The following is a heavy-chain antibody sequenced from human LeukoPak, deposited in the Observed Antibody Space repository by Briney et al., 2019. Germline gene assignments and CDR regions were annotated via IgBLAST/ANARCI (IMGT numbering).Heavy chain of an antibody. CDR1: GFTFSSYA. D-gene: IGHD5-12*01. Sequence: PGGSLRLSCAASGFTFSSYAMHWVRQAPGKGLEWVAVISYDGSKEYYVDSVKGRFTISRDNAKNSLYLQMNSLRAEDTAVYYCARGGKDSGYEVFDAFDIWGQGTMVTVSS. J-gene: IGHJ3*02. CDR2: ISYDGSKE. V-gene: IGHV3-30*04. CDR3: ARGGKDSGYEVFDAFDI.